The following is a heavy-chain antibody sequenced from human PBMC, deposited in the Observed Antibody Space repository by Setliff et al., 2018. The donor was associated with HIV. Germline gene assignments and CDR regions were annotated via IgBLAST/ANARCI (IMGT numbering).Heavy chain of an antibody. CDR3: ARTLRGYYLKY. CDR2: MNPNSGNT. Sequence: GASVKVSCKASGYTFTSYDINWVRQAIGQGLEWMGWMNPNSGNTGYAQKLQGRVTMTTDTSTSTAYMELRSLRSDDTAVYYCARTLRGYYLKYWGQGTLVTVSS. V-gene: IGHV1-8*02. CDR1: GYTFTSYD. D-gene: IGHD3-16*01. J-gene: IGHJ4*02.